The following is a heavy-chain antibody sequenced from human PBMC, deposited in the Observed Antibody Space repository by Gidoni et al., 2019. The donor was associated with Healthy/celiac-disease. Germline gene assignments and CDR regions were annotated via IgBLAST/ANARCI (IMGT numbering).Heavy chain of an antibody. D-gene: IGHD2-15*01. CDR2: INRNSGGT. V-gene: IGHV1-2*02. CDR3: ERGKIPYCSGGRCQLTLDDSSGYSY. Sequence: QVQLVQSGAEVKKPGASVKVSCKASGYTFTGYYMHWVRQAPGQGLEWMGWINRNSGGTDYEQKLEGRGNMTRNTYISTAYMELSRLRADDKDVYYCERGKIPYCSGGRCQLTLDDSSGYSYWGQGTLVTVSS. CDR1: GYTFTGYY. J-gene: IGHJ4*02.